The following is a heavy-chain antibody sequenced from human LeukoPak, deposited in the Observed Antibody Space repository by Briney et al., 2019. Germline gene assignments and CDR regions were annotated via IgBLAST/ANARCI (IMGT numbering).Heavy chain of an antibody. Sequence: PGGSLRLSCAASGFTFSSYAMHWVRQAPGKGLEYVSGIVSHEASTYYANSVKGRFTISRDNSKNTLYLQMGSLRAEDMAVYYCARVWRYDFWSAFDYWGQGTLVIVSS. CDR1: GFTFSSYA. D-gene: IGHD3-3*01. V-gene: IGHV3-64*01. CDR2: IVSHEAST. J-gene: IGHJ4*01. CDR3: ARVWRYDFWSAFDY.